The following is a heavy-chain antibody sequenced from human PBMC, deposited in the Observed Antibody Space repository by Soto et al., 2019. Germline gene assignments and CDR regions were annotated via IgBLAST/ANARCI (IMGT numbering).Heavy chain of an antibody. J-gene: IGHJ6*02. CDR2: ISGYNGDT. CDR3: VKNGQIPSTFEAMDF. D-gene: IGHD2-8*01. V-gene: IGHV1-18*01. CDR1: GYTFTRYG. Sequence: QVQLVQSGGEVKKPGASVKVSCKTSGYTFTRYGISWVRQAPGQGLEWMGWISGYNGDTNYAQKFQDRVTMTIDTSTTTATRALRIVLSNQTAVDYGVKNGQIPSTFEAMDFWGQGTMVTVSS.